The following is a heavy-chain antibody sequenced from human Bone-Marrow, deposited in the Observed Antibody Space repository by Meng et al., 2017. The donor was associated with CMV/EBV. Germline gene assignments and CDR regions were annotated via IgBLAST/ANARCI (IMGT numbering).Heavy chain of an antibody. J-gene: IGHJ1*01. V-gene: IGHV3-30*04. Sequence: GESLKISCAASGFTFSSYAMHWVRQAPGKGLEWVAVISYDGSNKYYADSVKGRFTISRDNSKNTLYLQMNSLRAEDTAVYYCAKDLGYSNSWAQYFQHWGQGTLVTVSS. D-gene: IGHD6-13*01. CDR1: GFTFSSYA. CDR3: AKDLGYSNSWAQYFQH. CDR2: ISYDGSNK.